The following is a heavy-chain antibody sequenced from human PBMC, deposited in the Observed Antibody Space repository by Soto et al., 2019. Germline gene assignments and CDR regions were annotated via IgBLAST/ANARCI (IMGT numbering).Heavy chain of an antibody. CDR3: VQSRCGVYCLLHYSSHSYYGLDV. J-gene: IGHJ6*04. CDR2: IYWDGDK. Sequence: QITLKESGPTLVKPTQTLTLTCTFSGLSLSTTGVGVGWIRQPPGKAPEWLAIIYWDGDKSYSPPLQSRITFTKDTAKNQVAFTMTKMDPVDTATYYCVQSRCGVYCLLHYSSHSYYGLDVWGEGTTVTVSS. D-gene: IGHD2-8*02. V-gene: IGHV2-5*02. CDR1: GLSLSTTGVG.